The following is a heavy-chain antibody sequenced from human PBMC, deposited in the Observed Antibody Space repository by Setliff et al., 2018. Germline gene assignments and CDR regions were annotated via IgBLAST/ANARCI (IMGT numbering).Heavy chain of an antibody. D-gene: IGHD3-9*01. J-gene: IGHJ4*02. CDR1: GSTVTESS. CDR3: ATGFLRYDILTGYYQRPYYFEY. CDR2: FDPEDGER. Sequence: ASVKVSCKVSGSTVTESSMHWVRQTPGKGLEWMGGFDPEDGERIYAQHFQGRLTMTEDTSTDTAYMELSSLRSEDTAVYYCATGFLRYDILTGYYQRPYYFEYWGQGTLVTVSS. V-gene: IGHV1-24*01.